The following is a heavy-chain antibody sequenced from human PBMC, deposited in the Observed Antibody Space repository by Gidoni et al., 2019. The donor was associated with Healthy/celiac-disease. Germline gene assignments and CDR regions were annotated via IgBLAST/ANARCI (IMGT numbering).Heavy chain of an antibody. Sequence: QVQLVQSGAEVKKPGASVKVSCKASGYTFTSYYMHWVRQAPGQGLEWMGIINPSGGSTSYAQKFQGRVTMTRDTSTSTVYMELSSLRSEDTAVYYCARGWLLLLDYYGMDVWGQGTTVTVSS. CDR3: ARGWLLLLDYYGMDV. D-gene: IGHD3-22*01. J-gene: IGHJ6*02. CDR2: INPSGGST. CDR1: GYTFTSYY. V-gene: IGHV1-46*03.